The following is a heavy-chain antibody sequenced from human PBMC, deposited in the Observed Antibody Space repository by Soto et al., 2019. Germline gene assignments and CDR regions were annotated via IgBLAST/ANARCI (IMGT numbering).Heavy chain of an antibody. CDR1: GFTFSDHY. D-gene: IGHD1-26*01. V-gene: IGHV3-72*01. CDR2: TRNKANSYTT. J-gene: IGHJ6*04. Sequence: EVQLVESGGGLVQPGGSLRLSCAASGFTFSDHYMDWVRQAPGKGLEWVGRTRNKANSYTTEYAASVKGRFTISRDDSKNSLYLQMNSLKTEDTAVYYCASSSVSTTRYGMDVWGKGTTVTVSS. CDR3: ASSSVSTTRYGMDV.